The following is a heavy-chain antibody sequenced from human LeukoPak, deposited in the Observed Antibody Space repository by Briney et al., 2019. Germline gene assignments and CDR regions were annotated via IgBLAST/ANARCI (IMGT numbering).Heavy chain of an antibody. V-gene: IGHV4-38-2*02. CDR3: ARTRYYYNSRSYGAPYYFDY. CDR2: IYHSGST. D-gene: IGHD3-10*01. J-gene: IGHJ4*02. Sequence: SSETLSLTCTVSGYSISSGYYWGWIRQPPGKGLEWIGSIYHSGSTYYNPSLKSRVTISVDTSKNQFSLKLSSVTAADTAVYYCARTRYYYNSRSYGAPYYFDYWGQGTLVTVSS. CDR1: GYSISSGYY.